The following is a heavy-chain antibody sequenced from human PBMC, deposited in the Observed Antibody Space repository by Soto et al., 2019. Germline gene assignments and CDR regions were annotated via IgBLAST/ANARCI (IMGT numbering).Heavy chain of an antibody. CDR2: MSSSSSTI. CDR3: ASSRDQFDY. V-gene: IGHV3-48*02. J-gene: IGHJ4*02. CDR1: GFTFSTYS. Sequence: EVQMVESGGGLVQPGGSLRLSCAASGFTFSTYSMNWVRQAPGKGQEWVSYMSSSSSTIYYADSVKGRFTISRDNAKNSLYLQMNSLRDEDTAVYYCASSRDQFDYWGQGTLVTVSS.